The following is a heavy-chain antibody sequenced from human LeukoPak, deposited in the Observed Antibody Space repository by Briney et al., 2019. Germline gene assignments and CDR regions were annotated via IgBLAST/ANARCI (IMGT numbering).Heavy chain of an antibody. V-gene: IGHV4-34*01. CDR1: GGSFSGYY. CDR3: ARGGLARNYDFWSGYYWALFAY. D-gene: IGHD3-3*01. J-gene: IGHJ4*02. Sequence: PSETLSLTCAVYGGSFSGYYWSWIRQPPGKGLEWIGEINHSGSTNYNPSLKSRVTISVDTSKNQFPLKLSSVTAADTAVYYCARGGLARNYDFWSGYYWALFAYWGQATLVTVSS. CDR2: INHSGST.